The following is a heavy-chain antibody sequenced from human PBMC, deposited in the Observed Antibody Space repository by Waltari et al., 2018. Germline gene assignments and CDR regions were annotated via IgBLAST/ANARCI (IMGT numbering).Heavy chain of an antibody. CDR1: GTSISSTKHY. V-gene: IGHV4-30-4*08. CDR3: ARWDQDYFSFFFDY. Sequence: QVHLQAMGPGLVKPSQTLSLTCAVSGTSISSTKHYWNWIRQPPGKGLEWIGSIYYDGGTKYTPSLESRVTISIDTSKNQFSLKLSSVTAADTAVYFCARWDQDYFSFFFDYWGRGTLVTVSS. J-gene: IGHJ4*02. D-gene: IGHD4-17*01. CDR2: IYYDGGT.